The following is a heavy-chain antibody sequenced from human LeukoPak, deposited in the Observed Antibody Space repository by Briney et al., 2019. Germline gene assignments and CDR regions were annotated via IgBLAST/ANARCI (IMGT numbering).Heavy chain of an antibody. CDR3: AKDTRQYSTSGEFDY. CDR1: GFTFSSYG. J-gene: IGHJ4*02. D-gene: IGHD6-6*01. V-gene: IGHV3-30*02. Sequence: GGSLRLSCAASGFTFSSYGMHWVRQAPGKGLEWVAFIRYDGSNKYYADSVKGRFTISRDDAKNSLYLQMNSLRAEDMALYYCAKDTRQYSTSGEFDYWGQGTLVTVSS. CDR2: IRYDGSNK.